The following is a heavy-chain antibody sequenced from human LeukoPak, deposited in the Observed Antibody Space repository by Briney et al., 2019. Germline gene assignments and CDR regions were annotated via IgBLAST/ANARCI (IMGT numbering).Heavy chain of an antibody. D-gene: IGHD3-9*01. V-gene: IGHV3-7*04. J-gene: IGHJ6*02. Sequence: PGGSLRLSCAASGFTFSSYWMIWVRQAPGKGLEWVANIKQDGSEKAYVDSVKGRFTISRDNAKSSLYLQMNSLRAEDTAVYYCARCLGEATTLSYCDWLSPRYYGMDVWGQGTTVTVSS. CDR3: ARCLGEATTLSYCDWLSPRYYGMDV. CDR1: GFTFSSYW. CDR2: IKQDGSEK.